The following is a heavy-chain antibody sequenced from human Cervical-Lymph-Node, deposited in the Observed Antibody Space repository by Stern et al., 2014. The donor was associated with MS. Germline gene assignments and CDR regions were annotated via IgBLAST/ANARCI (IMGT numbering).Heavy chain of an antibody. J-gene: IGHJ6*02. V-gene: IGHV1-46*01. D-gene: IGHD6-19*01. Sequence: VQLVESGAEVKKPGASVKVSCKAYGYTFTSYYMHWVRQAPGQGLEWLGIINPSGGSTSHAQKFQGRVTMTRDTSTSTVYMELSSLRSEDTAVYYCAREVAGHRLGMMDVWGQGTTVTVSS. CDR2: INPSGGST. CDR1: GYTFTSYY. CDR3: AREVAGHRLGMMDV.